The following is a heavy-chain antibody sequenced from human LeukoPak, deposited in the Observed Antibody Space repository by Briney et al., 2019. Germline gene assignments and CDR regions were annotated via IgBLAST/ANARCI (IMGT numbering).Heavy chain of an antibody. J-gene: IGHJ4*02. CDR3: ARNWPDSSGAYYFDY. D-gene: IGHD3-22*01. CDR2: ISAYNGNT. V-gene: IGHV1-18*01. Sequence: APVKVSCKASGYTFTSYGISWVRQAPGQGLEWMGWISAYNGNTNYAQKLQGRVTMTTVTSTSTAYMELRSLRSEDTAVYYCARNWPDSSGAYYFDYWGQGTLVTVSS. CDR1: GYTFTSYG.